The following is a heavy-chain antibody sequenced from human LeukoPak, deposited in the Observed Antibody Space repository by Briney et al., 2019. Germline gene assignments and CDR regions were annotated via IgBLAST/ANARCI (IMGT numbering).Heavy chain of an antibody. V-gene: IGHV3-30-3*02. CDR2: ISYDGSNK. Sequence: GGSLRLSCAASGFTFSSYAMHWVRQAPGKGLEWVAVISYDGSNKYYADSVKGRFTILRDNSKDTLYLQMNGLRAEDTAVYFCAKQSAGSAAWYSLHYDFWGQGTLVTVSS. CDR1: GFTFSSYA. CDR3: AKQSAGSAAWYSLHYDF. D-gene: IGHD6-13*01. J-gene: IGHJ4*02.